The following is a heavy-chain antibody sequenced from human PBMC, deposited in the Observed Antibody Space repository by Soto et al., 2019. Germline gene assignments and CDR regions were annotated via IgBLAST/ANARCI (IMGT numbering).Heavy chain of an antibody. J-gene: IGHJ4*02. CDR1: GFTFSSYA. CDR3: AKEGGYCSSTSCYGRVYY. D-gene: IGHD2-2*03. V-gene: IGHV3-23*01. CDR2: ISGSGGST. Sequence: EVQLLESGGCLVQPGGSLRLSCAASGFTFSSYAMSWVRQAPGKGLEWVSAISGSGGSTYYADSVKGRFTISRDNSKNTLYLQMNSLRAEDTAVYYCAKEGGYCSSTSCYGRVYYWGQGTLVTVSS.